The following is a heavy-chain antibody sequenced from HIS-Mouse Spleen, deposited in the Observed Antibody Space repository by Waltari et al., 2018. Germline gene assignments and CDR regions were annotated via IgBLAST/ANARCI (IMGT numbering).Heavy chain of an antibody. CDR3: ARAPPEGGWFDP. D-gene: IGHD3-16*01. V-gene: IGHV1-18*01. J-gene: IGHJ5*02. CDR2: ASAYNSNT. Sequence: QVQLVQSGAEVKKPAAAVKVSCKASGYTFTSYDISWVRQAPGQGLEWMEWASAYNSNTNYAQKLQGRVTMTTDTSTSTAYMELRSLRSDDTAVYYCARAPPEGGWFDPWGQGTLVTVSS. CDR1: GYTFTSYD.